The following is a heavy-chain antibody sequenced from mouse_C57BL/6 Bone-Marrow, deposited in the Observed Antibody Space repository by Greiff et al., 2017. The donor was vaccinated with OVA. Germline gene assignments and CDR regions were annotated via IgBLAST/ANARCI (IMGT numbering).Heavy chain of an antibody. D-gene: IGHD2-3*01. CDR1: GYTFTSYG. J-gene: IGHJ3*01. Sequence: QVHVKQSGAELARPGASVKLSCKASGYTFTSYGISWVKQRTGQGLEWIGEIYPRSGNTYYNEKFKGKATLTADKSSSTAYMELRSLTSEDSAVYFGARGYDGYYSWFADWGQGTLVTVSA. CDR2: IYPRSGNT. V-gene: IGHV1-81*01. CDR3: ARGYDGYYSWFAD.